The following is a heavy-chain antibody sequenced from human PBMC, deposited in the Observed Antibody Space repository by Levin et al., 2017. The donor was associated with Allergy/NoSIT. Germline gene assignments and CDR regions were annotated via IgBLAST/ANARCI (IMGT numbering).Heavy chain of an antibody. CDR3: ATEYSPDWNHVDY. V-gene: IGHV3-30*02. D-gene: IGHD6-6*01. CDR2: SSFDGSIQ. CDR1: GFNFGSFD. Sequence: SGGSLRLSCAASGFNFGSFDFHWVRQAPGRGLEWVAFSSFDGSIQKYADSVKGRFTVSRDKSKSTLFLQMNSLRAEDTAVYYCATEYSPDWNHVDYWGQGTLVTVSS. J-gene: IGHJ4*02.